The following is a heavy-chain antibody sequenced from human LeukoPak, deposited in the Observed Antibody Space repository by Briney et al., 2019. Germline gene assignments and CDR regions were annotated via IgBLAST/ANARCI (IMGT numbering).Heavy chain of an antibody. CDR3: AREVVVAALRPRRQRNWFDP. V-gene: IGHV1-2*02. CDR1: GYTFTGYY. J-gene: IGHJ5*02. CDR2: INPHSGGT. Sequence: ASVKVSCKASGYTFTGYYLHWVRQAPGQGLEWMGWINPHSGGTTYAQTFQGRVTMTRDTSISTAYMELSRLRSDDTAVYYCAREVVVAALRPRRQRNWFDPWGQGTLVTASS. D-gene: IGHD2-2*01.